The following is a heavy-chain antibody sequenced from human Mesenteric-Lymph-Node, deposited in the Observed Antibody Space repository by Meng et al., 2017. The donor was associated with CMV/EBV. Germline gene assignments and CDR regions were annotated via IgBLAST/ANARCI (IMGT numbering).Heavy chain of an antibody. Sequence: VYFHQWDAVRFKPSGTRSGTCAVYGWSFSGYYWSWIRQSPEKGLEWIGEINHSGSTTYNPSFTSRIIISVDTSTNQISLNMSSVTAADTAVYYCARGSSYDILTGYFDYWGQGALVTVSS. CDR1: GWSFSGYY. V-gene: IGHV4-34*01. J-gene: IGHJ4*02. CDR2: INHSGST. D-gene: IGHD3-9*01. CDR3: ARGSSYDILTGYFDY.